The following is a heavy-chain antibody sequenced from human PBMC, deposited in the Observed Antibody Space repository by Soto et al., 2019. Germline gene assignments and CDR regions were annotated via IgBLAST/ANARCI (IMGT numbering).Heavy chain of an antibody. CDR3: ARDRTPQMFDYYYGMDV. D-gene: IGHD3-10*02. CDR2: INPNSGGT. V-gene: IGHV1-2*04. J-gene: IGHJ6*02. CDR1: WYTFTRYH. Sequence: GASVKGSRKASWYTFTRYHSESGRQGPGQGLEWMGWINPNSGGTNYAQKFQGWVTMTRDTSISTAYMELSRLRSDDTAVYYCARDRTPQMFDYYYGMDVWGQGTTVIVSS.